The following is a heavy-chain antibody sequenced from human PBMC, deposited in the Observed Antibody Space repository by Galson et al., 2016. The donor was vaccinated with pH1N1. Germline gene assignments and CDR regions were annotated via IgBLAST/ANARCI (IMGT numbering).Heavy chain of an antibody. J-gene: IGHJ6*03. CDR2: IKSSGTNI. CDR3: ARPAGTDYFYMDV. CDR1: GFTFSSYA. D-gene: IGHD6-13*01. Sequence: GSLRLSCAGSGFTFSSYAMNWVRQAPGKGLEWISYIKSSGTNIYYADSVKGRFTFSRDNAKNSLYLQMNSLRAEDTAIYYCARPAGTDYFYMDVWGIGTTVTVSS. V-gene: IGHV3-48*03.